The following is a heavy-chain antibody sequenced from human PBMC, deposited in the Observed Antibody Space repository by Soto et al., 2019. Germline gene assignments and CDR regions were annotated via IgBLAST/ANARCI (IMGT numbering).Heavy chain of an antibody. CDR1: GFTFSSYG. CDR2: ISYDGSNK. CDR3: AKDPGGCSSTSCSYGTWFDP. J-gene: IGHJ5*02. Sequence: GGSLRLSCAASGFTFSSYGMHWVRQAPGKGLEWVAVISYDGSNKYYADSVKGRFTISRDNSKNTLYLQMNSLRAEDTAVYYCAKDPGGCSSTSCSYGTWFDPWGQGTLVTVSS. V-gene: IGHV3-30*18. D-gene: IGHD2-2*01.